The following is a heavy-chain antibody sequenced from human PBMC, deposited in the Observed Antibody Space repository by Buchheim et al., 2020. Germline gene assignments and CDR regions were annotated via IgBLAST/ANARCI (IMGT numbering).Heavy chain of an antibody. V-gene: IGHV4-30-4*01. D-gene: IGHD3-16*01. CDR1: GGSIIRGDYY. CDR2: IYYSGST. J-gene: IGHJ6*02. CDR3: ARECLRYYYGMDV. Sequence: QVQLQESGPGLVKPSQTLSLTCTVSGGSIIRGDYYWSWIRQPPGKGLEWNGYIYYSGSTYYNPSLKSRVTISQNMSKNNFSLKLSSVTAADTAVYYCARECLRYYYGMDVWGQETT.